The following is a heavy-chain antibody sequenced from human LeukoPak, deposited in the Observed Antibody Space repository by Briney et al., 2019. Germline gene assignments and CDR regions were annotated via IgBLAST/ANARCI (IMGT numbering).Heavy chain of an antibody. CDR2: INNDGSTT. CDR1: GFTFSSYW. V-gene: IGHV3-74*01. J-gene: IGHJ4*02. Sequence: PGGSLRLSCAASGFTFSSYWMRWVRQAPGKGLVWVSRINNDGSTTNYADYVKGRFTISRDNAKNTLYLQMNSLRAEDTAVYYCARRSSGSPPYYFDYWGQGTLVTVSS. CDR3: ARRSSGSPPYYFDY. D-gene: IGHD1-26*01.